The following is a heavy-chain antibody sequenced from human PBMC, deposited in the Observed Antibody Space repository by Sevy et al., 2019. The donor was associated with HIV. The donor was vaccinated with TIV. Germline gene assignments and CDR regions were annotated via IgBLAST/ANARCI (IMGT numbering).Heavy chain of an antibody. CDR1: GFTFNTYW. Sequence: GGSLSLSCAASGFTFNTYWTHWVSQAAEKGLIWVTRVNTKVTFTTYADSVKGRFTMSRDNPKNTVYLQMNSLRVEDTAVYHCARGPRDWAGIDYWGQLTLVTVSS. J-gene: IGHJ4*02. D-gene: IGHD3-9*01. CDR3: ARGPRDWAGIDY. CDR2: VNTKVTFT. V-gene: IGHV3-74*01.